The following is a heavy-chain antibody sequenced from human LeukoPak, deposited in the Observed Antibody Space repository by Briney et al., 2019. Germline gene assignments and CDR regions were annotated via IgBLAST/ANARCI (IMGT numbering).Heavy chain of an antibody. D-gene: IGHD4-11*01. CDR2: ISTSSSSI. J-gene: IGHJ4*02. V-gene: IGHV3-48*04. CDR1: GFTFSTYA. CDR3: AKGEMTTATPFDY. Sequence: GGSLRLSCAASGFTFSTYAMNWVRQAPGKGLEWASYISTSSSSIYYADSVKGRFTVSRDNAQSSLYLQMNSLRAEDTAVYYCAKGEMTTATPFDYWGQGTLVTVSS.